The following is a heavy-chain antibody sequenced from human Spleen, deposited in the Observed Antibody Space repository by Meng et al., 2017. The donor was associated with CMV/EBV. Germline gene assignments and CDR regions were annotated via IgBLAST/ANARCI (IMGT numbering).Heavy chain of an antibody. Sequence: ASVKVSCKASGYTFIDYYMNWVRQAPGQGLEWMGWINPNSGGTNYAQKFQGRVTMTRDTSITTAYMELSRLRSDDTAVYFCVRVKDTSVTYYPPFDYWGQGTLVTVSS. CDR1: GYTFIDYY. CDR2: INPNSGGT. V-gene: IGHV1-2*02. J-gene: IGHJ4*02. D-gene: IGHD3-10*01. CDR3: VRVKDTSVTYYPPFDY.